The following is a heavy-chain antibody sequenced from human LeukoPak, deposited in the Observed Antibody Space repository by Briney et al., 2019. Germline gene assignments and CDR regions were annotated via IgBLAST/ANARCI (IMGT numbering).Heavy chain of an antibody. J-gene: IGHJ4*02. V-gene: IGHV3-48*01. Sequence: GGSLRLSCAASGFTFSNYGMDWVRQAPGKGLEWVSYISSSSSSIYYADSVKGRFTISRDSAKNSLFLQMNSLRAEDTAVYYCARGGAARPDYWGQGTLVTVSS. CDR3: ARGGAARPDY. CDR2: ISSSSSSI. D-gene: IGHD6-6*01. CDR1: GFTFSNYG.